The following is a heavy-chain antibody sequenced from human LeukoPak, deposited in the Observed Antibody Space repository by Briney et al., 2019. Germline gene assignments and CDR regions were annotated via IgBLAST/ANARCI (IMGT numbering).Heavy chain of an antibody. V-gene: IGHV3-23*01. CDR3: AKGDTTWELPHDY. D-gene: IGHD1-26*01. Sequence: PGGSLRLSCAASGFTFSTYAMSWVRQAPGKGVEWVSRIRGSGGSTYYADSVKGRFTISRDNSKNTLYLQMNSLRAEDTAVYYCAKGDTTWELPHDYWGQGTLVTVSS. CDR2: IRGSGGST. CDR1: GFTFSTYA. J-gene: IGHJ4*02.